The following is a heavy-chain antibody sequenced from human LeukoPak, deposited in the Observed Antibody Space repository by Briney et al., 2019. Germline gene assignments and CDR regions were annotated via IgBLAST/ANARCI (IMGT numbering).Heavy chain of an antibody. V-gene: IGHV3-74*01. J-gene: IGHJ4*02. CDR2: INRDGSST. CDR3: ARGLSGYASSLGY. Sequence: PGGSLRLSCAASGFIFSSYWMHWVRQASGKGLVWVSRINRDGSSTSYADSVRGRFSISRDNAKNTLYLQMNSLRAEDTAVYYCARGLSGYASSLGYWGQGTLVTVSA. D-gene: IGHD6-6*01. CDR1: GFIFSSYW.